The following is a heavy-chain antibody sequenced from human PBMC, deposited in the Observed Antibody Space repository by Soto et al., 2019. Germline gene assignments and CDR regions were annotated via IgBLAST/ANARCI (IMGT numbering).Heavy chain of an antibody. V-gene: IGHV3-48*02. Sequence: EVQLVESGGGWVQPGGSRRLSCAAAGFPFSSFILDWVRQAPGKGLEWISYITKRSSPIYNADSVKGRFTVSRDNGKNAVYLQMNSLSDEDTAVYYCARLYTSGWYIDHWGQGTLVTVSS. D-gene: IGHD6-19*01. CDR2: ITKRSSPI. J-gene: IGHJ4*02. CDR3: ARLYTSGWYIDH. CDR1: GFPFSSFI.